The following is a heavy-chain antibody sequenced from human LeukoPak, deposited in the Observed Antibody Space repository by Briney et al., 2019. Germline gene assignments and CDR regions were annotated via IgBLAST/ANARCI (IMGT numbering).Heavy chain of an antibody. CDR3: ASGTSTYYELYF. D-gene: IGHD3-3*01. CDR1: GGSISSSTYN. V-gene: IGHV4-39*01. J-gene: IGHJ4*02. CDR2: FFYSGST. Sequence: PSETLSLTCTVSGGSISSSTYNWGWIRQPPGKGLEWIGSFFYSGSTYYNPSLKSRLAMSVDTSNNQFSLKLMSVTAADTAVYYCASGTSTYYELYFWGQGTLVTVSS.